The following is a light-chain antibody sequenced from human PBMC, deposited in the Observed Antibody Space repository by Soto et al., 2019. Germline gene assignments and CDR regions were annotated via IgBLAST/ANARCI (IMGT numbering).Light chain of an antibody. CDR1: SSDVGGYNY. CDR2: HVN. V-gene: IGLV2-14*01. J-gene: IGLJ1*01. CDR3: SSYTSSSTFV. Sequence: QSVLTHAASVFGAPGQPLTNNHTGSSSDVGGYNYVSWYQQHPGKAPKLMIYHVNNRPSGTSDRFSGSKSGNTASLTISGLQAEDEADYYCSSYTSSSTFVFGTGTKVTVL.